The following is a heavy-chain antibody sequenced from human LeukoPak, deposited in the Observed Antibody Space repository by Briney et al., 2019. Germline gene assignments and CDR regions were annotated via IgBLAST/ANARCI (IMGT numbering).Heavy chain of an antibody. V-gene: IGHV4-39*01. J-gene: IGHJ5*01. CDR1: GASIISNSFY. CDR3: AVLLYGYYHWFDS. Sequence: SETLSLTCTVSGASIISNSFYWGWIRQPPGKGLEWIGTIYYNGDTFYNPSLKSRVTMSVDTSASQFSLKLPSVTAADTPVYYCAVLLYGYYHWFDSWGRGILVSVSS. D-gene: IGHD5-18*01. CDR2: IYYNGDT.